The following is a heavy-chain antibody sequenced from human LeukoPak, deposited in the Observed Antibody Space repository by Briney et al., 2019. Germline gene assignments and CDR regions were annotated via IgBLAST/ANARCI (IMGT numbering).Heavy chain of an antibody. Sequence: ASVKVSCKASGYTFTGYYMHWVRQAPGQGLEWMGWINPNSGGTNYAQKLQGRVTMTTDTSTSTAYMELRSLRSDDTAVYYCARESGWYRPLGDFDYWGQGTLVTVSS. D-gene: IGHD6-19*01. CDR3: ARESGWYRPLGDFDY. CDR1: GYTFTGYY. CDR2: INPNSGGT. V-gene: IGHV1-2*02. J-gene: IGHJ4*02.